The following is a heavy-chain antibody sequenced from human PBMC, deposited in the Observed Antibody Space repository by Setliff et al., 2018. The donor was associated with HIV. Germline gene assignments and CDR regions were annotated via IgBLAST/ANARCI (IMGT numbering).Heavy chain of an antibody. CDR1: GYNFNRYG. V-gene: IGHV1-3*01. CDR3: AIGSSNWPHRPNNYYFDY. CDR2: INAGNGDT. J-gene: IGHJ4*02. D-gene: IGHD6-13*01. Sequence: ASVKVSCKASGYNFNRYGIHWVRQAPGQRLEWMGWINAGNGDTKSSQKFQGRVTITRDTSASTAYMELSSLRSEDTGVYYCAIGSSNWPHRPNNYYFDYWGQGTPVTVSS.